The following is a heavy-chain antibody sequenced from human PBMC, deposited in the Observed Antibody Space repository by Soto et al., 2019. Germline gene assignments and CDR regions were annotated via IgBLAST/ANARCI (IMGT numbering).Heavy chain of an antibody. CDR3: SRDDSDWFFN. CDR1: GFPFVASN. V-gene: IGHV3-73*02. CDR2: IEGKGGTYAT. Sequence: EVQLVESGGDLVQPGGPLKLSWQAPGFPFVASNLQGSPQLSGKGLEWLGRIEGKGGTYATTYDSSVKGRFTISRYDSKKTAYLQMNNLESEDTAVYYFSRDDSDWFFNWGRGTLVTVSS. J-gene: IGHJ4*02. D-gene: IGHD3-9*01.